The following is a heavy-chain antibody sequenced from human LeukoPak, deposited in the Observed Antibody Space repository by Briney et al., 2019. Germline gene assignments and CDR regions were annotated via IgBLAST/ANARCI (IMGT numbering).Heavy chain of an antibody. J-gene: IGHJ4*02. CDR2: ISYDGSNK. CDR3: ANAQTGSSFSTDY. Sequence: GGSLRLSCAASGFTFSSYAMHWVRQAPGKGLEWVAVISYDGSNKYYADSVKGRFTISRDNSKNTLYLQMNSLRAEDTAVYYCANAQTGSSFSTDYWGQGTLVTVSS. V-gene: IGHV3-30*04. D-gene: IGHD2-15*01. CDR1: GFTFSSYA.